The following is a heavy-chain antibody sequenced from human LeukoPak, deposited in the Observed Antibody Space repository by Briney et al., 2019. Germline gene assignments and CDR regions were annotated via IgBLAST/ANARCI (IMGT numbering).Heavy chain of an antibody. CDR1: GYSFTSYW. J-gene: IGHJ4*02. D-gene: IGHD3-22*01. Sequence: GESLKISCKGSGYSFTSYWIGWVRQMPGKGLEWMGIIYPGDSDTRYSPSFQGQVTISADKSISTAYLQWSSLKASDTAMYYCARQFRDSSGYYSYYFDYWGQGTLVTVSS. CDR3: ARQFRDSSGYYSYYFDY. V-gene: IGHV5-51*01. CDR2: IYPGDSDT.